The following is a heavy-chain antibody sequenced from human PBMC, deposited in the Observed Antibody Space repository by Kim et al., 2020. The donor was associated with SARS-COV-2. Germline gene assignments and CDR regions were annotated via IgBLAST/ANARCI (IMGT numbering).Heavy chain of an antibody. J-gene: IGHJ4*02. CDR1: GFTFSNYW. V-gene: IGHV3-7*01. D-gene: IGHD3-22*01. Sequence: GGSLRLSCAVSGFTFSNYWMSWVRQAPGKGLEWVANIKQDGSEKYYVDSVKGRFTVSRDNAENSLFLQMNSLRAEDTALYFCGHYDSSGYYSYWGQGTLVTVSS. CDR3: GHYDSSGYYSY. CDR2: IKQDGSEK.